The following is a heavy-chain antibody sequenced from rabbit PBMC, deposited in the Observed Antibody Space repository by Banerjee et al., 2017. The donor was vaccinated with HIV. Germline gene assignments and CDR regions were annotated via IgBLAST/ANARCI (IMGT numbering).Heavy chain of an antibody. V-gene: IGHV1S40*01. CDR3: ARGSNYASYGYATFNL. Sequence: QSLEESGGDLVKPGASLTLTCTASGFSFSSSYYVCWVRQAPGKGLEWIACIYAGSTDRTYYASWAKGRFTISKTSSTTVTLQMTSLTAADTATYFCARGSNYASYGYATFNLWGPGTLVT. CDR1: GFSFSSSYY. J-gene: IGHJ4*01. D-gene: IGHD6-1*01. CDR2: IYAGSTDRT.